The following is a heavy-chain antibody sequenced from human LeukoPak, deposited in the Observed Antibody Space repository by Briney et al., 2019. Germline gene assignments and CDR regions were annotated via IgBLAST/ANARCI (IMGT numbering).Heavy chain of an antibody. Sequence: GGSLRLSCAASGFTFSSYSMNWVRQAPGKGLEWVSSISSSSSYIYYADSVKGRFTISRDKAKNSLYLQMNSLRAEDTAVYYCARTPTADWLPPGWGQGTLVTVSS. CDR3: ARTPTADWLPPG. V-gene: IGHV3-21*01. CDR1: GFTFSSYS. J-gene: IGHJ4*02. D-gene: IGHD3-9*01. CDR2: ISSSSSYI.